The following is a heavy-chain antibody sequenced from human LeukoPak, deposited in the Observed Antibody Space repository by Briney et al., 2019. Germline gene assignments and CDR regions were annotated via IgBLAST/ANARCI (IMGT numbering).Heavy chain of an antibody. CDR2: ISWNSGNI. V-gene: IGHV3-9*01. Sequence: GGSLRLSCAASGFTFDDYGMHWVRQPPGKGLEWASGISWNSGNIGYADSVKGRFTISRDNAKNSLYLQMNSLRTEDTALYYCAKVDGYNSGWYDYWGRGTLVTVSS. CDR1: GFTFDDYG. D-gene: IGHD6-19*01. J-gene: IGHJ4*02. CDR3: AKVDGYNSGWYDY.